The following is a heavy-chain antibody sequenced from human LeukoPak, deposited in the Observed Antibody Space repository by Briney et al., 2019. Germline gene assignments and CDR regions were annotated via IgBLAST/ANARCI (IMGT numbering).Heavy chain of an antibody. CDR3: ARARYVNSYYAFDI. D-gene: IGHD3-10*01. J-gene: IGHJ3*02. CDR2: LSISGNT. V-gene: IGHV4-59*01. Sequence: SELLSLTCTVSGGSISSYYWSWIPLPPGKGLEWIGYLSISGNTKYSHSLKSRVTIFGDTSKNQLFLKLSSVTAADTAMYYCARARYVNSYYAFDIWGQGTFVTSST. CDR1: GGSISSYY.